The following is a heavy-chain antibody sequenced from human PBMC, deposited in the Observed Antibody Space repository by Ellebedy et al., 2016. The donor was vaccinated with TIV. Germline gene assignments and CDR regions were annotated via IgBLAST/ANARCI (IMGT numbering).Heavy chain of an antibody. V-gene: IGHV3-64*01. Sequence: GESLKISCAASGFTFSTHGMHWVRQAPGKGLEYVPGINDDGSSTYNVNSVRGRFTVSRDNSKSTLYLQMGSLRPEDMAVYYCARAIGYGGFDLAPFDYWGQGTLVTMSS. D-gene: IGHD5-12*01. CDR2: INDDGSST. J-gene: IGHJ4*02. CDR1: GFTFSTHG. CDR3: ARAIGYGGFDLAPFDY.